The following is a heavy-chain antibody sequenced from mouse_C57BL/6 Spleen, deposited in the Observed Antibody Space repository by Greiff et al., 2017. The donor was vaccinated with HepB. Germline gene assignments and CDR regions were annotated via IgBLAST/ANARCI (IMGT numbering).Heavy chain of an antibody. Sequence: VQLQQSGAELARPGASVKMSCKASGYTFTSYTMHWVKQRPGQGLEWIGYINPSSGYTKYNQKFKDKATLTADKSYSTAYMQLSSLTSEDSAVYYCAANWARGYYYFDYWGQGTTLTVSS. CDR3: AANWARGYYYFDY. CDR1: GYTFTSYT. V-gene: IGHV1-4*01. D-gene: IGHD4-1*01. CDR2: INPSSGYT. J-gene: IGHJ2*01.